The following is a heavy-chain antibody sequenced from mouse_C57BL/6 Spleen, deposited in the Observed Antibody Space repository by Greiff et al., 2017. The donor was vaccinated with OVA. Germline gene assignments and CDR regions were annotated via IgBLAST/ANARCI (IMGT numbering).Heavy chain of an antibody. V-gene: IGHV5-4*01. CDR3: ASRDSSGSAWFAY. J-gene: IGHJ3*01. CDR2: ISDGGSYT. D-gene: IGHD3-2*02. Sequence: EVQLQESGGGLVKPGGSLKLSCAASGFTFSSYAMSWVRQTPEKRLEWVATISDGGSYTYYPDNVKGRFTISRDNAKNNLYLQMSHLKSEDTAMYYCASRDSSGSAWFAYWGQGTLVTVSA. CDR1: GFTFSSYA.